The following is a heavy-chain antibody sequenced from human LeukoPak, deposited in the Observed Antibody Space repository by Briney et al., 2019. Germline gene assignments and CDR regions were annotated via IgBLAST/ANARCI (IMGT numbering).Heavy chain of an antibody. V-gene: IGHV1-24*01. D-gene: IGHD1-26*01. CDR1: GYTFTGYY. J-gene: IGHJ4*02. CDR3: ATDIRSYYYFDY. Sequence: GASVKVSCKASGYTFTGYYMHWVRQAPGKGLEWMGGFDPEDGETIYAQKFQGRVTMTEDTSTDTAYMELSSLRSEDTAVYYCATDIRSYYYFDYWGQGTLVTVSS. CDR2: FDPEDGET.